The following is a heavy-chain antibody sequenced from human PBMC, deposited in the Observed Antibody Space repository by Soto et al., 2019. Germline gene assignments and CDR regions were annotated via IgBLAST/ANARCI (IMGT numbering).Heavy chain of an antibody. CDR3: ARHGGYFDWPWGMDV. D-gene: IGHD3-9*01. V-gene: IGHV4-59*01. CDR1: GGSISSYY. J-gene: IGHJ6*02. CDR2: IYYSGST. Sequence: SETLSLTCTVSGGSISSYYWSWIRQPPGKGLEWIGYIYYSGSTNYNPSLKSRVTISVDTSKNQFSLKLSSVTAADTAVYYCARHGGYFDWPWGMDVWGQGTTVT.